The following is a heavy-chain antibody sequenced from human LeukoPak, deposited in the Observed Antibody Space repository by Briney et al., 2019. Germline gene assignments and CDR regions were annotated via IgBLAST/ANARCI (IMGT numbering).Heavy chain of an antibody. CDR2: IYYSGST. CDR3: ARLSRXVGRDAXDI. Sequence: SETLSLTCTVSGGSISSYYCSWIRQPPGKGLEWIGYIYYSGSTNYNPSLKSRVTISVDTSKNQFSLKLSSVTAADTAVYYCARLSRXVGRDAXDIWGQGTMVTVSS. D-gene: IGHD4-23*01. J-gene: IGHJ3*02. V-gene: IGHV4-59*01. CDR1: GGSISSYY.